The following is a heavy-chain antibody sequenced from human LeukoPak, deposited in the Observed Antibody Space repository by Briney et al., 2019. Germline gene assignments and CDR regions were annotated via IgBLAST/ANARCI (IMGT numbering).Heavy chain of an antibody. V-gene: IGHV4-4*07. CDR2: IYTSGST. CDR1: GGSISSYY. J-gene: IGHJ5*02. D-gene: IGHD7-27*01. CDR3: AGIAVTGGGWFDP. Sequence: PSETLSLTCTVSGGSISSYYWSWIRQPAGKGLEWIGRIYTSGSTNYNPSLKSRVTMSIDTSKNQFSLRLGSVTAADTAMYYCAGIAVTGGGWFDPWGQGTLVTISS.